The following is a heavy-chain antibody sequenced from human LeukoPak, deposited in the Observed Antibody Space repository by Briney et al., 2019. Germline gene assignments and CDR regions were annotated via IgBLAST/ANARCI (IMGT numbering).Heavy chain of an antibody. J-gene: IGHJ4*02. CDR1: GFTFSIYS. CDR3: ARFQGAHY. CDR2: ISSSSSYI. Sequence: PGGSLRLSCAASGFTFSIYSMNWVRQAPGMGLEWVSSISSSSSYIYYADSVKGRFTISRDNTKNSLYLQMNSLRAEDTAVYYCARFQGAHYWGQGTLVTVSS. D-gene: IGHD4/OR15-4a*01. V-gene: IGHV3-21*01.